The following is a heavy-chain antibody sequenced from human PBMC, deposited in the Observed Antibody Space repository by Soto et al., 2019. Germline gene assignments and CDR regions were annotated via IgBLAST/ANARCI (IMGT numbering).Heavy chain of an antibody. CDR3: ARDLGRIGSSTSYFFDY. Sequence: PSETLSLTCTVSGGSISSGGYYWIWIRQHQGKGLEWIGYIYYSGSTYYNPSLKSRVTVSVDTSKNQFSLKLSSVTAADTAVYFCARDLGRIGSSTSYFFDYWGQGALVTVSS. D-gene: IGHD1-26*01. CDR2: IYYSGST. V-gene: IGHV4-31*03. J-gene: IGHJ4*02. CDR1: GGSISSGGYY.